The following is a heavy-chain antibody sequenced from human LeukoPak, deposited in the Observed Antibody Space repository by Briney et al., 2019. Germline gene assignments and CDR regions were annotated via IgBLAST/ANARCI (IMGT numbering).Heavy chain of an antibody. CDR3: ARDLNPLAAQTPLGY. V-gene: IGHV1-46*01. D-gene: IGHD6-13*01. Sequence: ASVKVSCKASGYTFASYYMHWVRQAPGQGLEWMGIINPSGGSTGYAQKFQGRVTMTRDTSTSTVYMELSSLRSEDTAVYYCARDLNPLAAQTPLGYWGQGTLVTVSS. CDR1: GYTFASYY. CDR2: INPSGGST. J-gene: IGHJ4*02.